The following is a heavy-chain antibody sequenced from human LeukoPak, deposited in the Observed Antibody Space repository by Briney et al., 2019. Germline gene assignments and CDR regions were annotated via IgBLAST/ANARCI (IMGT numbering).Heavy chain of an antibody. CDR1: GFTFSSYS. Sequence: GGSLRLSCAASGFTFSSYSMNWVRQAPGKGLEWVSSISSSSSYIYYADSVKGRFTISRDNAKNSLYLQMNSLRAEDTAVYYCARVRWGDAFDIWGQGTMVTVSS. J-gene: IGHJ3*02. CDR3: ARVRWGDAFDI. CDR2: ISSSSSYI. V-gene: IGHV3-21*01. D-gene: IGHD3-16*01.